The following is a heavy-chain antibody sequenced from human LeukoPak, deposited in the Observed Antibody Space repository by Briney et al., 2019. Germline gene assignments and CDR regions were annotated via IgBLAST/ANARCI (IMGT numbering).Heavy chain of an antibody. CDR1: GLTLSNSA. CDR2: ISSSGSTI. V-gene: IGHV3-11*01. CDR3: ARDNGKGSSWYASINYYYYYMDV. J-gene: IGHJ6*03. Sequence: GGSLRLSCAASGLTLSNSAMGWVRQAPGKGLEWVSYISSSGSTIYYADSVKGRFTISRDNAKNSLYLQMNSLRAEDTAVYYCARDNGKGSSWYASINYYYYYMDVWGKGTTVTVSS. D-gene: IGHD6-13*01.